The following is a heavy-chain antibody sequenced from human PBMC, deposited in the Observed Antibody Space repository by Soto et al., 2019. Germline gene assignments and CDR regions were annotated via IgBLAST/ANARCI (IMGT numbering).Heavy chain of an antibody. CDR2: ISWNSGSI. CDR3: TRGDYYFHY. Sequence: GGSLRLSCAASGFTFDDFAMHWVRQAPGKGLEWVAGISWNSGSIEYADSVKGRFTISRDNAKKSLNLQMNSLRPEDTAFYYCTRGDYYFHYWGQGTLVTVSS. V-gene: IGHV3-9*01. J-gene: IGHJ4*02. D-gene: IGHD4-17*01. CDR1: GFTFDDFA.